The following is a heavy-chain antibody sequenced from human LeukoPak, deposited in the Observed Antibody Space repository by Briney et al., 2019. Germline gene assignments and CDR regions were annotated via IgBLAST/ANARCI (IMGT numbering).Heavy chain of an antibody. CDR3: AEGSGWHDAFST. CDR1: GYTFNDYY. CDR2: INPNSGGT. J-gene: IGHJ3*02. Sequence: GASVKVSCKASGYTFNDYYMHWVRQAPGQGFEWLGWINPNSGGTYYEQKFQGRVTMTRDTSISTAYMDLSSLTFDDTAVYYCAEGSGWHDAFSTWGQGTMVTVPS. D-gene: IGHD6-25*01. V-gene: IGHV1-2*02.